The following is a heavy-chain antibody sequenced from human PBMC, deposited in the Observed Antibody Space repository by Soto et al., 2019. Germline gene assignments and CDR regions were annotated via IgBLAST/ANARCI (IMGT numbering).Heavy chain of an antibody. D-gene: IGHD3-3*01. CDR2: ISYDGSNK. Sequence: PGGSLRLSCAASGFTFSSYGMHWVRQAPGKGLEWVAVISYDGSNKYYADSVKGRSTISRDNSKNTLYLQMNSLRAEDTAVYYCAKDYYDFWNLHYYGMDVWGQGTTVTVSS. CDR1: GFTFSSYG. CDR3: AKDYYDFWNLHYYGMDV. J-gene: IGHJ6*02. V-gene: IGHV3-30*18.